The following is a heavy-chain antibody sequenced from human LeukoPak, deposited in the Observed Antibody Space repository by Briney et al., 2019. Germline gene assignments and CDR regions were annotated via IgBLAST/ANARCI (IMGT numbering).Heavy chain of an antibody. CDR2: IKEDGSEK. J-gene: IGHJ6*03. CDR1: GFTFSMYW. V-gene: IGHV3-7*01. CDR3: ARVNYDILTGYAYYYYYYYMDV. D-gene: IGHD3-9*01. Sequence: GGSLRLSCAASGFTFSMYWMSWVRQAPGKGLEWVANIKEDGSEKDYVDSVKGRFTISRDNAKNSLYLQMNTLRAEDTAVYYCARVNYDILTGYAYYYYYYYMDVWGKGTTVTVSS.